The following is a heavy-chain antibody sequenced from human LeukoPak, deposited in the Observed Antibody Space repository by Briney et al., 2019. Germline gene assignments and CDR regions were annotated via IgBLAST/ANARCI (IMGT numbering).Heavy chain of an antibody. CDR3: ARGDIRYFDWFQSGYYFDY. CDR2: INTNTGNP. V-gene: IGHV7-4-1*02. CDR1: GYTFTSYA. Sequence: ASVKVSCKASGYTFTSYAMNWVRQAPGQGLEWMGWINTNTGNPTYAQGFTGRFVFSLDTSVSTAYLQISSLKAEDTAVYYCARGDIRYFDWFQSGYYFDYWGQGTLVTVSS. D-gene: IGHD3-9*01. J-gene: IGHJ4*02.